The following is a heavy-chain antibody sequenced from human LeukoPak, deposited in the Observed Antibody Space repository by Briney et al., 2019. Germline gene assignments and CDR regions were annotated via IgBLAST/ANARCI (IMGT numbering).Heavy chain of an antibody. J-gene: IGHJ4*02. D-gene: IGHD3-22*01. CDR1: GGSFSGYY. CDR3: ASFYDSSGYYWLTDY. Sequence: SETLSLTCAVYGGSFSGYYWSWIRQPPGKGLEWIGEINHSGSTNYNPSLKSRVTISVDTSKNQFSLKLSSVTAADTAVYYCASFYDSSGYYWLTDYWGQGTLVTVSS. V-gene: IGHV4-34*01. CDR2: INHSGST.